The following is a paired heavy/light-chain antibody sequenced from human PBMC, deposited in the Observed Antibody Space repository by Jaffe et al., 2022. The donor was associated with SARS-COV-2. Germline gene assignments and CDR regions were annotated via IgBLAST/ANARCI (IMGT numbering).Light chain of an antibody. CDR1: SGHSTYI. Sequence: QPVLTQSSSASASLGSSVKLTCTLSSGHSTYIIAWHQQQPGKAPRYLMKLEGSGSYNKGSGVPDRFSGSSSGADRYLTISNLQSEDEADYYCETWDSNTVVFGGGTKLTVL. J-gene: IGLJ2*01. CDR3: ETWDSNTVV. V-gene: IGLV4-60*03. CDR2: LEGSGSY.
Heavy chain of an antibody. CDR2: ISNDGSNK. J-gene: IGHJ3*01. D-gene: IGHD1-26*01. CDR1: GFTFSTYA. CDR3: ARVTSEAWLSGPFEF. Sequence: QVQLVESGGGMVQPGRSLRLSCAASGFTFSTYAMHWVRQAPGKGLEWVALISNDGSNKYYADSVKGRFTISRDSSKNTLYLQMNSLRGEDTAVYYCARVTSEAWLSGPFEFWGQGTMVTVSS. V-gene: IGHV3-30-3*01.